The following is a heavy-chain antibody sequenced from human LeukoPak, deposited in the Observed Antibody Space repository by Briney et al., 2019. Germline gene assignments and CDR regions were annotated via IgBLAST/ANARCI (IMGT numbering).Heavy chain of an antibody. CDR2: ISGSGDNT. Sequence: RASVKVSCKASGGTFSSYAMSWVRQAPGKGLEWVSGISGSGDNTYYADSVKGRFTISRDNSKNTLYVQVNSLGTEDTAAYYCAKGSYYDSSGSFYFDYWGQGTLVTVSS. J-gene: IGHJ4*02. D-gene: IGHD3-22*01. CDR3: AKGSYYDSSGSFYFDY. V-gene: IGHV3-23*01. CDR1: GGTFSSYA.